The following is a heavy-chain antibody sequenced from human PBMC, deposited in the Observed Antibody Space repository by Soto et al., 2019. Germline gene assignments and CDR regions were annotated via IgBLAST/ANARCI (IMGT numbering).Heavy chain of an antibody. CDR1: GASISSFY. Sequence: SETLSLTCTVSGASISSFYWSWIRQPPGKGLEWIGYISYSGSTNYNPSLKSRVTMSKDTSKNQFSLKLSSVTAADTAVYYCARGRAEAARSALEYWGQGTLVTVSS. CDR2: ISYSGST. CDR3: ARGRAEAARSALEY. J-gene: IGHJ1*01. D-gene: IGHD6-19*01. V-gene: IGHV4-59*01.